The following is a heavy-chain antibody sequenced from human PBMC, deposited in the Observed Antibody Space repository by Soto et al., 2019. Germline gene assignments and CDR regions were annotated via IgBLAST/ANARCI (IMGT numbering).Heavy chain of an antibody. CDR3: ARESEGFTSNFDY. CDR2: ISSTTNYI. Sequence: PGGSLRLSCAASGFTFTRYSMNWVRQAPGKGLEWVSSISSTTNYIYYGDSMKGRFTISRDNAKNSLYLEMNSLRAEDTAVYYCARESEGFTSNFDYWGQGTLVTVSS. V-gene: IGHV3-21*06. CDR1: GFTFTRYS. J-gene: IGHJ4*02.